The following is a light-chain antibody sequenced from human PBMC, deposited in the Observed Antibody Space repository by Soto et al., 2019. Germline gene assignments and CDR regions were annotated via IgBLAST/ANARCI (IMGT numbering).Light chain of an antibody. J-gene: IGLJ1*01. CDR3: ISYTSSDTYV. CDR1: STDVGGYNY. CDR2: DVT. Sequence: QSVLTQPASVSGSPGQSSSISCTGTSTDVGGYNYVSWYQQHPGKAPKLMIYDVTSRPSGVSNRFSGSKSGNTASLIISGLQAEDEADYYCISYTSSDTYVFGTGTKVTVL. V-gene: IGLV2-14*01.